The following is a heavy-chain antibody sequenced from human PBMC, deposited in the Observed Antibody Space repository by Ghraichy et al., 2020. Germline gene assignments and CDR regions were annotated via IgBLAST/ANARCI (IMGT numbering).Heavy chain of an antibody. CDR2: LSGSGDRT. V-gene: IGHV3-23*01. CDR3: AKADLRGNYFDL. CDR1: GFTFRSYA. D-gene: IGHD1-26*01. Sequence: GGSLRLSCTASGFTFRSYAMTWVRQAPGKGLEWVSGLSGSGDRTYYAESVKGRFTISRDNSKNTLYLQMNSLKADDTAVYYCAKADLRGNYFDLWGQGTLVTVSP. J-gene: IGHJ4*02.